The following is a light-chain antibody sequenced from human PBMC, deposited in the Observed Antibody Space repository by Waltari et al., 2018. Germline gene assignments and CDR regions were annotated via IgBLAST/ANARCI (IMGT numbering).Light chain of an antibody. CDR2: DVS. Sequence: QSALTQPASVSGSPGQSITISCTGTSRDVGAYNYLSWYQQHPGKAPKVVIFDVSYRPSVVSNRLSGSKSGNTASLTISGLQAEDEADYYCTSYTSSHSLVFGTGTRVTV. CDR1: SRDVGAYNY. J-gene: IGLJ1*01. CDR3: TSYTSSHSLV. V-gene: IGLV2-14*03.